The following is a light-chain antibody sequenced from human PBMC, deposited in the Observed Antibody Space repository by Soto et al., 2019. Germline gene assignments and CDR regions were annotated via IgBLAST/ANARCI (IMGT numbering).Light chain of an antibody. CDR1: QSVRTY. CDR3: QQYGSSPPVT. Sequence: DIQLTQSPSSLSASVGDRVTITCRASQSVRTYLNWYQHKPGTAPKVLIYAATSLQSGVPSRFSGSTSGTHFTLTISSLQSEDFAVYYCQQYGSSPPVTFGGGTKVEIK. V-gene: IGKV1-39*01. CDR2: AAT. J-gene: IGKJ4*01.